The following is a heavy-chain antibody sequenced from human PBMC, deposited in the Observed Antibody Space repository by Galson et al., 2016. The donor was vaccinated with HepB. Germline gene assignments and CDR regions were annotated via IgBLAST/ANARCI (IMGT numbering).Heavy chain of an antibody. CDR1: GFTFTEYA. Sequence: SLRLSCAASGFTFTEYAMSWVRQAPGKGLEWVSAISAGGGRTHYADSVRGRFTTSRDNSKNTLYLQMNSLRAEDTAVYYCAKGHYYDSSGDAFDIWGQGTMVTVSS. CDR3: AKGHYYDSSGDAFDI. D-gene: IGHD3-22*01. CDR2: ISAGGGRT. J-gene: IGHJ3*02. V-gene: IGHV3-23*01.